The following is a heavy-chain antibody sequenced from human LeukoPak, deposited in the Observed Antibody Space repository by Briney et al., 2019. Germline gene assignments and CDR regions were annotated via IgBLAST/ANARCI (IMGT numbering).Heavy chain of an antibody. CDR2: IKSKTDGGTT. D-gene: IGHD2-21*02. V-gene: IGHV3-15*01. CDR3: TTEAYCGGDCYSPGGDY. Sequence: GGSLRLSCAASGFTFTSAWMNWVRQASGKGLEWVGRIKSKTDGGTTDYAAPVKGRFTISRDDSKNTLYLQMNSLKTEDTAVYYCTTEAYCGGDCYSPGGDYWGQGTLVTVSS. J-gene: IGHJ4*01. CDR1: GFTFTSAW.